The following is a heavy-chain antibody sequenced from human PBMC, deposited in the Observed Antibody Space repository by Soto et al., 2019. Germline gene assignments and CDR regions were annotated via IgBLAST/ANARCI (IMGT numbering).Heavy chain of an antibody. D-gene: IGHD2-15*01. CDR2: ISTYNGDT. V-gene: IGHV1-18*01. CDR3: ARGRYCSGGRCYFDY. CDR1: GYTFTRSG. J-gene: IGHJ4*02. Sequence: ASVKVSCKASGYTFTRSGISWVRQAPGQGLEWMGWISTYNGDTNYAQTFQGRVTMTTDTSTSTVHMQMNSLRAEDTAVYYCARGRYCSGGRCYFDYWGQGTPVTVSS.